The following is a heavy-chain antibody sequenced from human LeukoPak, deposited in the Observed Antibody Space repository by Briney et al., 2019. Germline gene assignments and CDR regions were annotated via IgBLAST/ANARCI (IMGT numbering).Heavy chain of an antibody. CDR1: GFTFSSYS. J-gene: IGHJ4*02. D-gene: IGHD3-10*01. V-gene: IGHV3-9*01. CDR3: AKGGGSGNVYGPHFDY. Sequence: QSGGSLRLSCAASGFTFSSYSMNWVRQAPGKGLEWVSGIGWNRGNIGYADSVKGRFTISRDNARNFLYLEMNSLRTEDTALYYCAKGGGSGNVYGPHFDYWGQGTLVTVSS. CDR2: IGWNRGNI.